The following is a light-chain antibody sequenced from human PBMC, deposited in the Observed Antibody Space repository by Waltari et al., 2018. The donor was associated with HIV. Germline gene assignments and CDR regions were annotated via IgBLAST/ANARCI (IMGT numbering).Light chain of an antibody. Sequence: DRQLTQSPSFPSASVGDRVTITCRASQGISSYLAWYQQKPGKAPKRLIYTASILQSGVPSRFSGSGSGTEFTLTISSLQPEDFATYYCQRLNSYRFTFGPGTKVDI. CDR3: QRLNSYRFT. V-gene: IGKV1-9*01. J-gene: IGKJ3*01. CDR2: TAS. CDR1: QGISSY.